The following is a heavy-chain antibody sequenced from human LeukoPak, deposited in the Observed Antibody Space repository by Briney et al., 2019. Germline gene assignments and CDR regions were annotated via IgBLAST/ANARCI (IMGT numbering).Heavy chain of an antibody. Sequence: ASVKVSCKTSGYTFTDYYIHWMRQAPGQRLEWVGGINPNIGGTSYAQKFPGRVTMTRDTPTRTAFMELNRLTSDDTAVYYCARTSIAARRADFDYWGQGTVVTVSS. J-gene: IGHJ4*02. CDR2: INPNIGGT. CDR1: GYTFTDYY. CDR3: ARTSIAARRADFDY. D-gene: IGHD6-6*01. V-gene: IGHV1-2*02.